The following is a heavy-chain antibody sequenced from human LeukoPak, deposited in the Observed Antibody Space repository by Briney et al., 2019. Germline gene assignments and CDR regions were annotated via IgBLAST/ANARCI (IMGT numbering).Heavy chain of an antibody. Sequence: SEALSLTCTVSSGSISSYYWSWIRQPPGKGLEWIGYIYYSGDTNYNPSLKSRVTISVDTSKNQFSLKLSSVTAADTAVYYCAREAGITGTDRWGQGTLVTVSS. J-gene: IGHJ4*02. CDR2: IYYSGDT. V-gene: IGHV4-4*08. CDR3: AREAGITGTDR. CDR1: SGSISSYY. D-gene: IGHD1-20*01.